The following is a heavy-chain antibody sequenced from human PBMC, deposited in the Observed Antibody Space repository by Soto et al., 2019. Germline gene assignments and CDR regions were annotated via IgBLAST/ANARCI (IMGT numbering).Heavy chain of an antibody. CDR1: GGSISSSSYY. CDR2: IYYSGST. CDR3: ARHTRYYDSSGYYNYFDY. V-gene: IGHV4-39*01. J-gene: IGHJ4*02. Sequence: SETLSLTCTVSGGSISSSSYYWGWIRQPPGKGLEWIGSIYYSGSTYYNPSLKSRVTISVDTSKNQFSLKLSSVTAADTAAYYCARHTRYYDSSGYYNYFDYWGQGTLVTVSS. D-gene: IGHD3-22*01.